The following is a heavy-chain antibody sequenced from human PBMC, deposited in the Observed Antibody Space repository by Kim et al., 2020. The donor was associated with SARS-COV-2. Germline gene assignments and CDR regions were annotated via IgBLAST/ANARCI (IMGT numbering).Heavy chain of an antibody. CDR2: INPSGSYA. CDR1: GYTFSNHF. V-gene: IGHV1-46*01. Sequence: ASVKVSCKASGYTFSNHFMHWVRQAPGQGLEWMAIINPSGSYANYAQKFQGRLTVTRDTSTNTLYMELSSLISGDTAVYYCTREKPKTLDFWGQGTLVTVSS. CDR3: TREKPKTLDF. J-gene: IGHJ4*02.